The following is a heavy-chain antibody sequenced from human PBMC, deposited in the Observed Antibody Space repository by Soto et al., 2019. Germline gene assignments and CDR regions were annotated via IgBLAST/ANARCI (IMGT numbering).Heavy chain of an antibody. CDR3: ARDIKRTMIVVVPPGPFDY. CDR1: GFTFSSYA. Sequence: GGSLRLSCAASGFTFSSYAMHWVRQAPGKGLEWVAVISYDGSNKYYADSVKGRFTISRDNSKNTLYLQMNSLRAEDTAVCYCARDIKRTMIVVVPPGPFDYWGQGTLVTVSS. CDR2: ISYDGSNK. V-gene: IGHV3-30-3*01. D-gene: IGHD3-22*01. J-gene: IGHJ4*02.